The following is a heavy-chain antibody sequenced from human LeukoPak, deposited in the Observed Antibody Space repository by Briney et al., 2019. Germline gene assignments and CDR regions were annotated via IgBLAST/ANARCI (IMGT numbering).Heavy chain of an antibody. CDR2: IYYSGRT. J-gene: IGHJ6*03. Sequence: PSETLSLTCTVSGGSISTSSFYWGWIRQPPGKGLEWIGSIYYSGRTYYNLSLKSRVTISGDTSKNQVSLKLTSVTAADTAVYYCTRVLGSGSYYYYYMDVWGKGTTVTVSS. CDR3: TRVLGSGSYYYYYMDV. V-gene: IGHV4-39*01. D-gene: IGHD3-10*01. CDR1: GGSISTSSFY.